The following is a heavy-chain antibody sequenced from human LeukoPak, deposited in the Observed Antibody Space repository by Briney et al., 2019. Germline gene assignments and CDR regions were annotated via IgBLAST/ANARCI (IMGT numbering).Heavy chain of an antibody. CDR3: AKASTSGTLGALDF. V-gene: IGHV3-23*01. Sequence: GGSLRLSCAASGFTFSSSVMSWVRQALGKGLEWVSAVSGDGGTTYYADSVKGRFTISRDNSKNTVYLQMNSLTADDTAVYYCAKASTSGTLGALDFWGQGTLVTVSS. CDR2: VSGDGGTT. J-gene: IGHJ4*02. D-gene: IGHD1-1*01. CDR1: GFTFSSSV.